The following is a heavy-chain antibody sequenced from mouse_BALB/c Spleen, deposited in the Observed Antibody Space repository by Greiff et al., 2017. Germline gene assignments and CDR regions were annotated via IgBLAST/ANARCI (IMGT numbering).Heavy chain of an antibody. CDR3: ARGDYCGAWDLDD. J-gene: IGHJ1*01. CDR1: GFTFSSFG. CDR2: ISSGSSTT. D-gene: IGHD1-2*01. V-gene: IGHV5-17*02. Sequence: EVKLVESGGGLVQPGGSRKLSCAASGFTFSSFGMHWVRQAPEKGLEWVAYISSGSSTTYYADTVKGRFTISRDNPTNTLFLQMTSLRSEDTAMYYCARGDYCGAWDLDDWGEGTTVTVSS.